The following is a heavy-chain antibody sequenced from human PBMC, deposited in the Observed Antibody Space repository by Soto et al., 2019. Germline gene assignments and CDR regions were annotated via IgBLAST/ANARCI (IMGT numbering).Heavy chain of an antibody. CDR3: YCGSINYTPSPKSRVTISVDTSNNQFSLKLSSVTAADTAVYYCARVSVFRFLEWKGDYYYYFGMDV. CDR2: ISVDGGDT. D-gene: IGHD2-21*02. J-gene: IGHJ6*02. Sequence: GVSLRLSCEASGFTLSDYWMHWVRQVPGKGLLWVSRISVDGGDTTYADSVKGRFTISRDNAKNTLYLQMDTLRAEDTAIYYYYCGSINYTPSPKSRVTISVDTSNNQFSLKLSSVTAADTAVYYCARVSVFRFLEWKGDYYYYFGMDVWGQGTTVTVSS. V-gene: IGHV3-74*01. CDR1: GFTLSDYW.